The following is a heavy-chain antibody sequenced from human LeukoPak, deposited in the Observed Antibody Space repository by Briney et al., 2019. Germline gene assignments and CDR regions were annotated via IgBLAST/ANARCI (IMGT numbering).Heavy chain of an antibody. Sequence: GGSLRLSCAASGFTFSSYGMHWVRQAPGKGLEWVAFIRYDGSNKYYADSVKGRFTISRDNSKNTLYLQMNSLRAEDTAVYYCARGGYDFWSGYYTGIYFDYWGQGTLVTVSS. CDR1: GFTFSSYG. J-gene: IGHJ4*02. V-gene: IGHV3-30*02. D-gene: IGHD3-3*01. CDR2: IRYDGSNK. CDR3: ARGGYDFWSGYYTGIYFDY.